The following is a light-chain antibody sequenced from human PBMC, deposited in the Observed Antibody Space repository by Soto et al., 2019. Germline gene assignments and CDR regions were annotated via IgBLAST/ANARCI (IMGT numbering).Light chain of an antibody. CDR2: GAS. CDR1: QSVTSRF. Sequence: EIVLTQSPGTLSLSPGERATLSCSASQSVTSRFFAWYQQRPGQAPRLLIYGASSRATGIPDRFSGSGSGTDFTLTISRLEPEDFAVYYCQQYGSSPITFGQGTRLEIK. CDR3: QQYGSSPIT. V-gene: IGKV3-20*01. J-gene: IGKJ5*01.